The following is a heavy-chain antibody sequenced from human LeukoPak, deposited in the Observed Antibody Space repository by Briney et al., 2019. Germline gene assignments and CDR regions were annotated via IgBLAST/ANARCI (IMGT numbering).Heavy chain of an antibody. CDR3: ARVLDSSGYYMGFDY. J-gene: IGHJ4*02. V-gene: IGHV4-4*02. CDR2: VFHSGST. D-gene: IGHD3-22*01. Sequence: SETLSLTCAVSGGSIISSNWWSWVRQPPGKGLEWIGEVFHSGSTNYSPSLRSRVTISVDKSKNQFSLKLNSVTAADTAVYYCARVLDSSGYYMGFDYWGQGTLVTVSS. CDR1: GGSIISSNW.